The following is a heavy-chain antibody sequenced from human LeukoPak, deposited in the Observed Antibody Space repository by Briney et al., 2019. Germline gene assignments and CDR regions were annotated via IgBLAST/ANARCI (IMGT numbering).Heavy chain of an antibody. CDR1: GFTVSSNY. CDR3: AGEGYYYGSGSYPLGY. CDR2: IYSGGST. J-gene: IGHJ4*02. Sequence: GGSLRLSCAASGFTVSSNYMSWVRQAPGKGLEWVSVIYSGGSTYYADSVKGRFTISRDDSKNTLYLQMNSLRAEDTAVYYCAGEGYYYGSGSYPLGYWGQGTLVTVSS. V-gene: IGHV3-66*01. D-gene: IGHD3-10*01.